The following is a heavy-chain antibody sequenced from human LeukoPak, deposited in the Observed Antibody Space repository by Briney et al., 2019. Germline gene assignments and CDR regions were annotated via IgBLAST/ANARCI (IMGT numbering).Heavy chain of an antibody. V-gene: IGHV1-69*13. CDR3: ARDLGGPRGYSYGPFQH. D-gene: IGHD5-18*01. CDR2: IIPIFGTA. Sequence: GASVKVSCKASGGTFSSYAISWVRQAPGQGLEWMGGIIPIFGTANYAQKFQGRVTITADESTSTAYMELSSLRSEDTAVYYCARDLGGPRGYSYGPFQHWGQGTLVTVFS. CDR1: GGTFSSYA. J-gene: IGHJ1*01.